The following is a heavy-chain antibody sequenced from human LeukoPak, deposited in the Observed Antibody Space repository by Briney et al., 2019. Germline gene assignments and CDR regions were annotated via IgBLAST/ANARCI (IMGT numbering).Heavy chain of an antibody. CDR3: ARNARDSVFDL. Sequence: GGSLRLSCAASGFTFSRNGMHWVRQAPGKGLEWVAVILSDGSDKYYADSVTGRFTISRDNSKNTLYLQMNSLRADDTAVYYCARNARDSVFDLWGQGTMVTVSS. J-gene: IGHJ3*01. CDR2: ILSDGSDK. V-gene: IGHV3-33*01. CDR1: GFTFSRNG.